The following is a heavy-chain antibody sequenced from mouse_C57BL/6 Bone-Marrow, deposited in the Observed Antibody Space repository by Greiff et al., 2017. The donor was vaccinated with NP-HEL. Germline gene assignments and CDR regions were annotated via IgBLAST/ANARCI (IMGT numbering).Heavy chain of an antibody. CDR3: TELAYFDY. CDR1: GFNIKDDY. Sequence: VQLQQSGAELVRPGASVKLSCTASGFNIKDDYMHWVKQRPEQGLEWIGWIDPENGDTEYASKFQGKATITADTSSNTAYLPLSSLTSEDTAVYYCTELAYFDYWGQGTTLTVSS. J-gene: IGHJ2*01. V-gene: IGHV14-4*01. D-gene: IGHD4-1*01. CDR2: IDPENGDT.